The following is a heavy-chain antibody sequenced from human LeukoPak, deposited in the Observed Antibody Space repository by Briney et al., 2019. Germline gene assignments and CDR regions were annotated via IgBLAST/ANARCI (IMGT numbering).Heavy chain of an antibody. CDR2: INHSGST. Sequence: SETLSLTCAVYGGSFSGYYWSWIRQPPGKGLEWIGEINHSGSTNYNPSLKSRVTISVDTSKNQFSLKLSSVTAADTAVYYCARVAASDYWGQGTLVTVSP. J-gene: IGHJ4*02. CDR1: GGSFSGYY. V-gene: IGHV4-34*01. D-gene: IGHD6-13*01. CDR3: ARVAASDY.